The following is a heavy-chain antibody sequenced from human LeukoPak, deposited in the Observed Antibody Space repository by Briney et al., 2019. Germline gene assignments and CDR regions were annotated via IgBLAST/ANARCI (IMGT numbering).Heavy chain of an antibody. Sequence: PSEILSLTCTVSGGSISSSSYYWGWIRQPPGKGLEWIGSINYSGSNYHNPSLKSRVTISVDTSKNQFSLKLSSVTAADTAVYHCAGDAGYSSSWYLDAFDVWGQGTMVTVSS. D-gene: IGHD6-13*01. CDR3: AGDAGYSSSWYLDAFDV. CDR1: GGSISSSSYY. J-gene: IGHJ3*01. V-gene: IGHV4-39*07. CDR2: INYSGSN.